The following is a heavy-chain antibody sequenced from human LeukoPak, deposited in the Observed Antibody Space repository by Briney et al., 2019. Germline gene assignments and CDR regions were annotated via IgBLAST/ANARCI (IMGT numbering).Heavy chain of an antibody. CDR2: ISSSSSYI. J-gene: IGHJ3*02. V-gene: IGHV3-21*04. Sequence: GSLRLSCAASGFTFSSYSMNWVRQAPGKGLEWVSSISSSSSYIYYADSVKGRFTISRDNAKNSLYLQMNSLRAEDTALYYCAKAAMVRGVIMGDDAFDIWGQGTMVTVSS. CDR1: GFTFSSYS. D-gene: IGHD3-10*01. CDR3: AKAAMVRGVIMGDDAFDI.